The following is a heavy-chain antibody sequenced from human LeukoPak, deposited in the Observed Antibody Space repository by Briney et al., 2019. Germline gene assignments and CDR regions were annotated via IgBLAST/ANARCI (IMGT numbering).Heavy chain of an antibody. D-gene: IGHD3-10*01. CDR1: GFTSCGFG. CDR3: VKSGTYYNAPYLFDY. V-gene: IGHV3-64D*06. J-gene: IGHJ4*02. CDR2: ISSNGGST. Sequence: PGGSLRLSPSAYGFTSCGFGMHWVRQAPGKGLEYVSGISSNGGSTYYADSVKGRFTISRDNSKNTLYLQMSSLRAEDTAGYYRVKSGTYYNAPYLFDYWGQGTLVTVSS.